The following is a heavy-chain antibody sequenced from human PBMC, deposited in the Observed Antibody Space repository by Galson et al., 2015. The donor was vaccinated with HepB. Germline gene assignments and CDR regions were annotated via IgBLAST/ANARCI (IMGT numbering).Heavy chain of an antibody. D-gene: IGHD4-23*01. J-gene: IGHJ3*02. V-gene: IGHV3-21*01. CDR1: GFTFSSYS. CDR2: ISSSSSYM. CDR3: ASRDDYGANDAFDI. Sequence: SLRLSCAASGFTFSSYSMNWVRQAPGKGLEWVSSISSSSSYMYYADSVKGRFTISRDNAKNSLYLQMNSLRAEDTAVYYCASRDDYGANDAFDIWGQGTMVTVSS.